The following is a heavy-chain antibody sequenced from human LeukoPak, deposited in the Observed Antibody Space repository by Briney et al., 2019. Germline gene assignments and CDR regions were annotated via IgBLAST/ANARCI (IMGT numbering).Heavy chain of an antibody. CDR2: IIPIFGTA. CDR3: ARDGGSSWSKFDY. CDR1: GGTFSSYA. Sequence: SVKISCKASGGTFSSYAISWVRQAPGQGLEWMGGIIPIFGTANYAQKFQGRVTITADESTSTAYMELSSLRSEDTAVYYCARDGGSSWSKFDYWGQGTLVTVSS. J-gene: IGHJ4*02. D-gene: IGHD6-13*01. V-gene: IGHV1-69*01.